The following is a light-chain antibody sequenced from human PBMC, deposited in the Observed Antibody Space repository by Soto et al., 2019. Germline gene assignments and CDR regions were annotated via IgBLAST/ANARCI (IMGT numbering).Light chain of an antibody. CDR3: QQSKSFPLT. CDR1: QDINSW. CDR2: IAS. Sequence: DIQMTQSPSSVSASVGDRVTITCRASQDINSWLTWYQQKPGKAPKVLIYIASRLQPGVPSRFSGRGSGKDFSLTISNLQPEDFATYFCQQSKSFPLTFGGGTKVEIK. J-gene: IGKJ4*01. V-gene: IGKV1-12*01.